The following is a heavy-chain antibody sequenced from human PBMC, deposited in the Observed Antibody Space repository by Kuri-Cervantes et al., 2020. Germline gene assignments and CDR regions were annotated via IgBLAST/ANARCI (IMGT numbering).Heavy chain of an antibody. CDR3: ARDGVRKVRGVIHYYGMDV. D-gene: IGHD3-10*01. J-gene: IGHJ6*02. CDR1: GYTFTGYY. CDR2: INPNSGGT. Sequence: ASVKVSCKASGYTFTGYYMHWVRQAPGQGLEWMGWINPNSGGTNYAQKFQGRVTMTRDTSISTAYMELSRLRSDDTAVYYCARDGVRKVRGVIHYYGMDVWGQGTTVTVSS. V-gene: IGHV1-2*02.